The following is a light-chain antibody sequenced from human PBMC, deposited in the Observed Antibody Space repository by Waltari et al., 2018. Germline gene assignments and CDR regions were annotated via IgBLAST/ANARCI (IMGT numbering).Light chain of an antibody. CDR2: DVN. Sequence: QSALTQPASVSGSPGQSITISCTGSSSDVGCYNYVSWYQQHPGKAPNRIIYDVNNRPSGVSGRFFGSKSGYTASLTISGLQAEDEADYYCSSYSSTTTLVFGFGTKVTVL. CDR3: SSYSSTTTLV. V-gene: IGLV2-14*03. J-gene: IGLJ1*01. CDR1: SSDVGCYNY.